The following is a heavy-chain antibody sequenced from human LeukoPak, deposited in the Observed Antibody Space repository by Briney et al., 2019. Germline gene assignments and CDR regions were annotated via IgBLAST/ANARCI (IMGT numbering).Heavy chain of an antibody. D-gene: IGHD3-22*01. Sequence: ASVTVSCKASGYTFTGYYMHWVRQAPGQGLEWMGWINPNSGGTNYAQKFQGRVTMTRDTSISTAYMELSRLRSDDTAVYYCAREGYYDSSGYLYYCYGMDVWGQGKTVTVSS. J-gene: IGHJ6*01. V-gene: IGHV1-2*02. CDR1: GYTFTGYY. CDR2: INPNSGGT. CDR3: AREGYYDSSGYLYYCYGMDV.